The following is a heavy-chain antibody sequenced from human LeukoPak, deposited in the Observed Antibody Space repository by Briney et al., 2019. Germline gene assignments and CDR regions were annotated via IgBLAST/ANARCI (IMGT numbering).Heavy chain of an antibody. CDR2: ISSSSSYI. CDR3: ARDVVAATMPDY. V-gene: IGHV3-21*01. J-gene: IGHJ4*02. CDR1: GFTFSSYS. Sequence: GGSLRLSCAASGFTFSSYSMNWVRQAPGKGLEWVSSISSSSSYIYYADSVKGRFTISRDNAKNSLYLQMNSLRAEDTAAYYCARDVVAATMPDYWGQGTLVTVSS. D-gene: IGHD2-15*01.